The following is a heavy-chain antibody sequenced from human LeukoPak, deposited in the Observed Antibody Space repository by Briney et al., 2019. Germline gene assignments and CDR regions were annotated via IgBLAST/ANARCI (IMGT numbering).Heavy chain of an antibody. CDR1: GLTFSSYW. V-gene: IGHV3-7*01. Sequence: GGSLRLSCAAPGLTFSSYWMSWVRQAPGKGLEWVANIKQDGSEKYYMDSVKGRFTISRDNGKNSMYLQMNSLRAEDTAVYYCARWAGGHYDYWGQGTLVTVSS. CDR3: ARWAGGHYDY. J-gene: IGHJ4*02. D-gene: IGHD1-26*01. CDR2: IKQDGSEK.